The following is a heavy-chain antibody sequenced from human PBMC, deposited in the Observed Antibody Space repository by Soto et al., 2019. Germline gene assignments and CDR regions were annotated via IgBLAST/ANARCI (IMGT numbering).Heavy chain of an antibody. CDR1: GGSISSYY. CDR3: ARGGSNYDFWSGYYTYWFDP. Sequence: QVQLQESGPGLVKPSETLSLTCTVSGGSISSYYWSWIRQPPGKGLEWIGYIYYSGSTNYNPSLKSRVTISVDTSKNQFSLKLSSVTAADTAVYYCARGGSNYDFWSGYYTYWFDPWGQGTLVTFSS. CDR2: IYYSGST. D-gene: IGHD3-3*01. V-gene: IGHV4-59*01. J-gene: IGHJ5*02.